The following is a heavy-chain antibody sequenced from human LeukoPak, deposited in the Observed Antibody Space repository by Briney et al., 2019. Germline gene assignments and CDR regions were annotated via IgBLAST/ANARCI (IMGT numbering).Heavy chain of an antibody. J-gene: IGHJ5*02. D-gene: IGHD3-10*01. Sequence: GGSLRLSCAASGFTFSSYGMHWGRQAPGKGLEWVAVISYDGSSKYYADSVKGRFTISRDNSKNTLYLQMNSLRAEDTAVYYCGGVRGQIDPWGQGTLVTVSS. CDR2: ISYDGSSK. CDR1: GFTFSSYG. V-gene: IGHV3-30*03. CDR3: GGVRGQIDP.